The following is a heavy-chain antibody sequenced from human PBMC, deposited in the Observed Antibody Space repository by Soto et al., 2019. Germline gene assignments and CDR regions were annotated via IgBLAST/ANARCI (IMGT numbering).Heavy chain of an antibody. J-gene: IGHJ6*03. V-gene: IGHV4-59*01. Sequence: QVQLQESGPGLVKPSETLSLTCTVSGGSISSYYWSWVRQSPGKGLEWIGYVYYTGITNYNPSLKSRLTVSVDTSRNQFSLKLSSVTAADTAVYYCARGGYCSESNCHLYYYHYQYMDVWGKGTTVTVS. D-gene: IGHD2-15*01. CDR3: ARGGYCSESNCHLYYYHYQYMDV. CDR2: VYYTGIT. CDR1: GGSISSYY.